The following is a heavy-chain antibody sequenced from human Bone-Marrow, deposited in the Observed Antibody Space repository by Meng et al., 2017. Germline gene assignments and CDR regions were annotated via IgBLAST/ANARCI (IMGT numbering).Heavy chain of an antibody. D-gene: IGHD5-18*01. CDR1: GFTFSSYS. CDR2: ISSSSSYI. Sequence: GESLKISCAASGFTFSSYSMNWVRQAPGKGLEWVSSISSSSSYIYYADSVKGRFTISRDNAKNSLYLQMNSLRAEDTAVYYCALIHQRINYGMDVWGQGTTVTVSS. CDR3: ALIHQRINYGMDV. J-gene: IGHJ6*02. V-gene: IGHV3-21*01.